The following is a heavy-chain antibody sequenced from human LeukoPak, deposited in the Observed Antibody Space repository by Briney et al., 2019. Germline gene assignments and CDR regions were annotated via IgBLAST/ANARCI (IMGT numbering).Heavy chain of an antibody. CDR2: IYYSGST. Sequence: PSETLSLTCTVSGGSISSNNYYWGWIRRPPGKGLEWIGSIYYSGSTYNNPSLKSRVTISVDTTKNQFSLKLTSVTAADTAVYYWASSPSGYWWNFDCWGQGTLVTVSS. CDR3: ASSPSGYWWNFDC. V-gene: IGHV4-39*01. D-gene: IGHD3-22*01. CDR1: GGSISSNNYY. J-gene: IGHJ4*02.